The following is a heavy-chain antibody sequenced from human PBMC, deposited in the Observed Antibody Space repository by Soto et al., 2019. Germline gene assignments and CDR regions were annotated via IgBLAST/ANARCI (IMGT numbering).Heavy chain of an antibody. V-gene: IGHV3-23*01. Sequence: EVQLLESGGGSVQPGGSLRLSCAASGFTFTSYAMSWVRQAPGAGLEWVSAISGSGGGRYYADSVKGRFTISRDNSKNTLYLQMNSLRAEDTAVYYCAKDLGRDSGYDWGGDYWGQGTLVTVSS. D-gene: IGHD5-12*01. CDR2: ISGSGGGR. CDR3: AKDLGRDSGYDWGGDY. J-gene: IGHJ4*02. CDR1: GFTFTSYA.